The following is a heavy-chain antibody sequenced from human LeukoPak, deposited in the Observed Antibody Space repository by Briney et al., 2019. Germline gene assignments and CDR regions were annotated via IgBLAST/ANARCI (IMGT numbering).Heavy chain of an antibody. CDR2: INHSGST. CDR3: ARELRWEVYYYMDV. CDR1: GGHFSAYY. Sequence: SETLSLTCAVYGGHFSAYYWNWIRQSPGKGLEWIGEINHSGSTNYNPSLKSRVTISVDTSKNQFSLKLSSVTAADTAVYYCARELRWEVYYYMDVWGKGTTVTVSS. D-gene: IGHD1-26*01. V-gene: IGHV4-34*01. J-gene: IGHJ6*03.